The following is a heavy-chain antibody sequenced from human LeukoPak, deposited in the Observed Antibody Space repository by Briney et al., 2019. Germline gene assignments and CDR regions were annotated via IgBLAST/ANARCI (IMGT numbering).Heavy chain of an antibody. D-gene: IGHD3-22*01. CDR1: GGSISSYY. CDR2: IYYSGST. Sequence: SETLSLTCTVSGGSISSYYWSWVRQPPGKGLEWIGYIYYSGSTNYNPSLKGRVTISVDISKNQFSLKLSSVTAADTAVYYCASLVHSSGYPFDYWGQGTLVTVSS. CDR3: ASLVHSSGYPFDY. V-gene: IGHV4-59*01. J-gene: IGHJ4*02.